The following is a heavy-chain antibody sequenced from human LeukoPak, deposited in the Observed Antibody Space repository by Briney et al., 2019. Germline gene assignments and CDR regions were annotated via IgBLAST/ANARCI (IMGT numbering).Heavy chain of an antibody. J-gene: IGHJ4*02. D-gene: IGHD3-22*01. V-gene: IGHV3-48*03. CDR3: ARDYYDSSGYYPFDY. Sequence: GGSLRLSCAASGFTFSSYEMNWVRQAPRKGLEWVSYISSSGSTIYYADSVKGRFTISRDNAKNSLYLQMNSLRAEDTAVYYCARDYYDSSGYYPFDYWGQGTLVTVSS. CDR1: GFTFSSYE. CDR2: ISSSGSTI.